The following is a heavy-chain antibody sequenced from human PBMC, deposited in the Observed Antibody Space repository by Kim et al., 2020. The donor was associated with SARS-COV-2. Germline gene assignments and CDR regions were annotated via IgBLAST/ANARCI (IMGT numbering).Heavy chain of an antibody. D-gene: IGHD3-9*01. CDR3: ARDARRGYDILTGYPSDAAFDI. CDR2: IYYSGST. V-gene: IGHV4-31*03. CDR1: GGSISSGGYY. Sequence: SETLSLTCTVSGGSISSGGYYWSWIRQHPGKGLEWIGYIYYSGSTYYNPSLKSRVTISVDTSKNQFSLKLSSVTAADTAVYYCARDARRGYDILTGYPSDAAFDIWGQGTMVTVSS. J-gene: IGHJ3*02.